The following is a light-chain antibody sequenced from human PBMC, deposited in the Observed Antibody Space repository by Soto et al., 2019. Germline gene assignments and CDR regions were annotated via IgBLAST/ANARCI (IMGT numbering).Light chain of an antibody. CDR2: AAS. CDR3: QQLISYPFT. V-gene: IGKV1-9*01. J-gene: IGKJ3*01. Sequence: DIPLTQSPSFLSASVGDRVIITCRASQGISSYLAWYQQKPGKAPKLLIYAASTLQSGVPSSFSGSGSGTEFTLTITSLQPEDFATYYCQQLISYPFTFGPGTKVDVK. CDR1: QGISSY.